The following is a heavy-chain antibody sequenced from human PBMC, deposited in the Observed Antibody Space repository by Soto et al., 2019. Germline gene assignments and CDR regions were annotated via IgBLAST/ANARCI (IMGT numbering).Heavy chain of an antibody. J-gene: IGHJ6*04. CDR3: ARDPPSRSRKMDV. CDR2: INHSGST. Sequence: SETLCLTCAVYGGSCSGYYGSWIRQPPGKGLEWIGEINHSGSTNYNPSLKSRVTISVDTSKNQFSLKLSSVTAADTAVYYCARDPPSRSRKMDVWGKGTTVTLSS. CDR1: GGSCSGYY. V-gene: IGHV4-34*01.